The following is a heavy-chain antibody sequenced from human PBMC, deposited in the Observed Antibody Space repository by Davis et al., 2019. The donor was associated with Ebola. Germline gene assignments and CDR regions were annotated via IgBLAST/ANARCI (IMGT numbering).Heavy chain of an antibody. CDR2: IKQDGSEK. CDR1: GFTFSSYW. V-gene: IGHV3-7*03. CDR3: AKQLWLPYYGMDV. Sequence: GESLKISCAASGFTFSSYWMSWVRQAPGKGLEWVANIKQDGSEKYYVDSVKGRFTISRDNAKNSLYLQMNSLRAEDTALYYCAKQLWLPYYGMDVWGKGTTVTVSS. D-gene: IGHD5-18*01. J-gene: IGHJ6*04.